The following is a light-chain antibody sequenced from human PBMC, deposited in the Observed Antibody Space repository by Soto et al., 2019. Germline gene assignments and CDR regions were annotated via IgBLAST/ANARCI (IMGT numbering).Light chain of an antibody. Sequence: EIVLTQSPATLSLSPGERATLSCRASQSVSSYLAWYQQKPGQAPRLLIYDASNMATGIPATFSGSGSGTDFTLTISSLEPEDFAVYYCQQRSNWLFTFGPGTKVDIK. J-gene: IGKJ3*01. V-gene: IGKV3-11*01. CDR3: QQRSNWLFT. CDR2: DAS. CDR1: QSVSSY.